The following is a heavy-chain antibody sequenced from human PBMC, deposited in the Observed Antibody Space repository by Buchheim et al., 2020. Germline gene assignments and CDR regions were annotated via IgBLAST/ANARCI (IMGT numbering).Heavy chain of an antibody. CDR3: ANYYDSSGYYYYYYGMDV. D-gene: IGHD3-22*01. CDR1: GFTFSSYG. CDR2: ISYDGSNK. J-gene: IGHJ6*02. V-gene: IGHV3-30*18. Sequence: QVQLVESGGGVVQPGRSLRLSCAASGFTFSSYGMHWVRQAPGKGLEWVAVISYDGSNKYYADSVKGRFTISRDTSKNTLYLQMNSLRAEDTAVYYCANYYDSSGYYYYYYGMDVWGQGTT.